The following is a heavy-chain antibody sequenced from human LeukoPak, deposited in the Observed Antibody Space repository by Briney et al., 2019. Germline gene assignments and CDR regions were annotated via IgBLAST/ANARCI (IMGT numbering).Heavy chain of an antibody. Sequence: SETLSLTCTVSGXSISSSSYYWGWIRQPPGKGLEWIGSIYYSGSTYYNPSLKSRVTISVDTSKNQFSLKLSSVTAADTAVYYCARHISVATRPDYWGQGTLVTVSS. V-gene: IGHV4-39*01. J-gene: IGHJ4*02. D-gene: IGHD5-12*01. CDR1: GXSISSSSYY. CDR3: ARHISVATRPDY. CDR2: IYYSGST.